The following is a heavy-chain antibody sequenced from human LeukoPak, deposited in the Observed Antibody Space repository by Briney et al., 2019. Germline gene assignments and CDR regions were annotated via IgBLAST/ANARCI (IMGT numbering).Heavy chain of an antibody. CDR1: GGSINSDY. V-gene: IGHV4-59*01. CDR2: IAYNGIP. Sequence: PSETLSLTCTVSGGSINSDYWTWIRQSPGKGLEWIGYIAYNGIPNYNPSLKSRLTISRDTSKNQFSLNLSSVTAADTAVYYFARERHGHPFDSWGQGTLVTVSS. CDR3: ARERHGHPFDS. J-gene: IGHJ4*02.